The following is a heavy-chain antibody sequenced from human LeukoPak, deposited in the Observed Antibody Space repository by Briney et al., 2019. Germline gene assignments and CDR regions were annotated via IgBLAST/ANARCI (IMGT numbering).Heavy chain of an antibody. Sequence: GGSLRLSCAASGFTFSRYAMHWVRQAPGKGLEWVAIIWFDGSNKYHADSVKGRFTISRDNSQNTVFLQMNNLRAEDTALYYCARGLGYSYGYGIDYWGQGTLVTVSS. D-gene: IGHD5-18*01. CDR2: IWFDGSNK. J-gene: IGHJ4*02. V-gene: IGHV3-33*01. CDR1: GFTFSRYA. CDR3: ARGLGYSYGYGIDY.